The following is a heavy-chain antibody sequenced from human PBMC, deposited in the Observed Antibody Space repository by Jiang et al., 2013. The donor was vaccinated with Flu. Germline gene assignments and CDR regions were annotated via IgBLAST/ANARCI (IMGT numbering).Heavy chain of an antibody. V-gene: IGHV4-34*01. D-gene: IGHD2-15*01. CDR3: ARARGKEVVVAATGGMDV. CDR1: GGSFSGYY. Sequence: LLKPSETLSLTCAVYGGSFSGYYWSWIRQPPGKGLEWIGEINHSGSTNYNPSLKSRVTISVDTSKNQFSLKLSSVTAADTAVYYCARARGKEVVVAATGGMDVVGPRDHGHRLL. J-gene: IGHJ6*02. CDR2: INHSGST.